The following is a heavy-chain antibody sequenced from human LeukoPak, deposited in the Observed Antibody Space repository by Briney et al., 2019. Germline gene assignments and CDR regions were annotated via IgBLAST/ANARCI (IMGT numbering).Heavy chain of an antibody. D-gene: IGHD5-24*01. CDR1: GGSFSGYY. Sequence: SETLSLTCAVYGGSFSGYYWSWIRQPPGKGLEWIGEINHSGSTNYNPSLKSRVTISVDTSKNQFSLKLSSVTAADTAVYYCARGARRWLQATLGNYFDYWGQGTLVSVSS. V-gene: IGHV4-34*01. CDR3: ARGARRWLQATLGNYFDY. J-gene: IGHJ4*02. CDR2: INHSGST.